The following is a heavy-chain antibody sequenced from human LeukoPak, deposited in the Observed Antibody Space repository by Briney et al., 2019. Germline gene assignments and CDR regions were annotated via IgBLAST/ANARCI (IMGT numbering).Heavy chain of an antibody. CDR2: IHPNSGGT. J-gene: IGHJ4*02. D-gene: IGHD3-16*01. CDR1: GYTFTVYY. V-gene: IGHV1-2*02. CDR3: AREISGRDWGD. Sequence: GASVKVFCKASGYTFTVYYMHWVRQAPGQGLEWMGWIHPNSGGTNYAPKFQGRVTMTRDTSISTAYMELSRLTSDDTAVYYCAREISGRDWGDWGQGTLVTVSS.